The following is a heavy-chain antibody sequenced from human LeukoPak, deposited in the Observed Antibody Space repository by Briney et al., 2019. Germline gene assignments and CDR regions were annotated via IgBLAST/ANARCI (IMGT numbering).Heavy chain of an antibody. CDR2: ISAQHGQT. CDR3: ATTKEAYDSSGYRTRSIDY. J-gene: IGHJ4*02. V-gene: IGHV1-18*01. D-gene: IGHD3-22*01. CDR1: GYSFTTYA. Sequence: ASVKVSCKASGYSFTTYAINWVRQAPGQGLEWMGWISAQHGQTEYAPNSQDRVTMTTDTYTNTAYMELRSLRSDDTAVYYCATTKEAYDSSGYRTRSIDYWGQGTLVTVSS.